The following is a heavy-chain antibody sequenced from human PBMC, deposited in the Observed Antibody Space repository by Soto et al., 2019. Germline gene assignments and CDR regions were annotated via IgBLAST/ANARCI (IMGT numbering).Heavy chain of an antibody. D-gene: IGHD6-19*01. CDR3: ATRAVAGASRGDDAFDI. CDR2: ISYDGSNK. V-gene: IGHV3-30-3*01. Sequence: SLRLSCAASGFTFSSYAMHWVRQAPCKGLEWVAVISYDGSNKYYADSVKGRFTISRDNSKNTLYLQMNSLRAEDTAVYYCATRAVAGASRGDDAFDIWGQGTMVTVSS. CDR1: GFTFSSYA. J-gene: IGHJ3*02.